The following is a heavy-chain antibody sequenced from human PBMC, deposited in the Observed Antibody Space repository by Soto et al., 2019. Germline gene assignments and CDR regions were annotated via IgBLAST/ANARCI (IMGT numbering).Heavy chain of an antibody. D-gene: IGHD6-19*01. CDR1: GYTFTGYA. CDR2: INAGNGNT. CDR3: ARAVSVPADFAY. J-gene: IGHJ4*02. V-gene: IGHV1-3*05. Sequence: QVQLVQSGAEEKKPGASVKVSCKASGYTFTGYAMHWVRQAPGQRLEWMGWINAGNGNTKYSQKLQGRVTITRDTSGSTAYMELSSLRSEDTPVYFCARAVSVPADFAYWGQGPLVTVSS.